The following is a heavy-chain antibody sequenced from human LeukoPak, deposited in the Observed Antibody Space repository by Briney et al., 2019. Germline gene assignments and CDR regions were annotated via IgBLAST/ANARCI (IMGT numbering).Heavy chain of an antibody. CDR2: IYHSGST. D-gene: IGHD3-22*01. CDR1: GGSISVSSYY. J-gene: IGHJ4*02. CDR3: ARVMRRYYDISGLYLLFY. V-gene: IGHV4-39*01. Sequence: SETLSLTCTVSGGSISVSSYYCAWLRQPPGKGLEWIGSIYHSGSTYYKPSLKSRVTISVNTSKNQFSLKLISVTAADTAVYYCARVMRRYYDISGLYLLFYWGQGTLVTVSS.